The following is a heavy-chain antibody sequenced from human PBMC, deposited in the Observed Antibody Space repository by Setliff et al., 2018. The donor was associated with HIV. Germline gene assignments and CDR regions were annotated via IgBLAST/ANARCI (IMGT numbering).Heavy chain of an antibody. D-gene: IGHD1-26*01. CDR3: AREPPRRRGTVAEDY. CDR1: GYTFNAFY. V-gene: IGHV1-46*02. CDR2: INPSGSIT. Sequence: ASVKVSCKTSGYTFNAFYIYWVRQAPGQGLEWMGMINPSGSITNYAQKFQGRLTLTRDTSMSTVYMELISLKSEDTAIYYCAREPPRRRGTVAEDYWGQGTLVTVS. J-gene: IGHJ4*02.